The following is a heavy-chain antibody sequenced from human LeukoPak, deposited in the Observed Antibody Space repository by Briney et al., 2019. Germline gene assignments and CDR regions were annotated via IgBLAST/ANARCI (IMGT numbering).Heavy chain of an antibody. D-gene: IGHD2-8*01. J-gene: IGHJ6*03. CDR1: GFTFSSYW. V-gene: IGHV3-7*01. Sequence: GGSLRLSCAASGFTFSSYWMSWVRQAPGKGLEWVANIKQDGSEKYYVDSVKGRFTISRDNAKNSLYLQTNSLRAEDTAVYYCARDSPVYTLYYYMDVWGKGTTVTVSS. CDR3: ARDSPVYTLYYYMDV. CDR2: IKQDGSEK.